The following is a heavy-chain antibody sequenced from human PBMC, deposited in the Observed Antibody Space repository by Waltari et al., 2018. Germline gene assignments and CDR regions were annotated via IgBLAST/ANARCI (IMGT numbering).Heavy chain of an antibody. J-gene: IGHJ6*01. CDR1: GFTVSATY. D-gene: IGHD4-17*01. V-gene: IGHV3-53*01. CDR2: IDYGGST. Sequence: ELQLVVSGGDLIQPGGSLRLSCAASGFTVSATYLVWVCQAPGKGLEWVSVIDYGGSTYYTDSVRGRFTISRDISKNTVYLQMNSLRGEDTAVYYCARDLTSKSREGMDVWGQGTTVTVSS. CDR3: ARDLTSKSREGMDV.